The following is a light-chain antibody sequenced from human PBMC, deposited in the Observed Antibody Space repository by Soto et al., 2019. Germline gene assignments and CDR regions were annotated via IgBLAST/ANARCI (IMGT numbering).Light chain of an antibody. J-gene: IGLJ3*02. Sequence: QSALTQPASVSGSPGQSIPIPCTGTSSDVGSYNLVSWYQQHPGKAPKLMIYEGSKRPSGVSNRFSGSKSGNTASLTISGLQAEDEADYYCCSYAGSRVFGGGTKLTVL. V-gene: IGLV2-23*01. CDR3: CSYAGSRV. CDR1: SSDVGSYNL. CDR2: EGS.